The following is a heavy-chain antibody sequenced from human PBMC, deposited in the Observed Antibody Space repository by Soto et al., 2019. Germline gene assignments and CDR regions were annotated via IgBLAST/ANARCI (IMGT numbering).Heavy chain of an antibody. J-gene: IGHJ4*02. V-gene: IGHV3-74*01. CDR3: ARSYLKDFAYYYDSSGYYSGFDY. CDR2: INSDGSST. Sequence: HPGGSLRLSCAASGFTFSSYWMHWVRQAPGKGLVWVSRINSDGSSTSYADSVKGRFTISRDNAKNTLYLQMNSLRAEDTSVYYCARSYLKDFAYYYDSSGYYSGFDYWGQGTLVTVSS. D-gene: IGHD3-22*01. CDR1: GFTFSSYW.